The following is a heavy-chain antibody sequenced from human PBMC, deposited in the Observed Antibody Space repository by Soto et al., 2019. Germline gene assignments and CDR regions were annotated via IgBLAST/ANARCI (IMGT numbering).Heavy chain of an antibody. CDR1: GFSLSTSGEG. J-gene: IGHJ3*02. CDR3: AHRRTRPSARDDAYDI. D-gene: IGHD6-6*01. CDR2: IYWDDAK. V-gene: IGHV2-5*02. Sequence: QITLKESGPTVVTPTQTLTLTCIFSGFSLSTSGEGVGWVRQPPGKSLEWLAHIYWDDAKRYYSSLKSRVTITKDTPKNQVVLTMTNVDPVDTATYYCAHRRTRPSARDDAYDIWGQGTVVTVSS.